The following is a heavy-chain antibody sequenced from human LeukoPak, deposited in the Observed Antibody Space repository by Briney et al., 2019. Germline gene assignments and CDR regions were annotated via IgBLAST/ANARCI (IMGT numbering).Heavy chain of an antibody. D-gene: IGHD6-13*01. CDR1: GGSISSSSYY. CDR3: ARTHSSSWYHGIFDY. Sequence: SETLSLTCTVSGGSISSSSYYWGWIRQSPGKGLEWIGSIYYSGSTYYNPTLKSRVTISVDTSKNQFSLKLSSVTAADTAVYYCARTHSSSWYHGIFDYWGQGTLVTVSS. J-gene: IGHJ4*02. CDR2: IYYSGST. V-gene: IGHV4-39*01.